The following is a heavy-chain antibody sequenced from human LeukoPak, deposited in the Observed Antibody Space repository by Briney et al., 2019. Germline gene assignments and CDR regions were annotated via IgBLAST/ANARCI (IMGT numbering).Heavy chain of an antibody. CDR3: AELGITMIGGV. CDR1: GFTFSSFE. D-gene: IGHD3-10*02. CDR2: ISSSGSTI. J-gene: IGHJ6*04. Sequence: GGSLRLSCAASGFTFSSFEMNWVRQAPGKGLEWVSYISSSGSTIYYADSVKGRFTISRDNAKNSLYLQMNSLRAEDTAVYYCAELGITMIGGVWGKGTTVTIPS. V-gene: IGHV3-48*03.